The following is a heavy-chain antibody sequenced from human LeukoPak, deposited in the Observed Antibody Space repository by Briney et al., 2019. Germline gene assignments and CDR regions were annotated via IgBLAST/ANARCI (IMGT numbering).Heavy chain of an antibody. CDR3: ARRGHGYGSPFDY. CDR1: GFTFSSYS. Sequence: GGSLRLSCAASGFTFSSYSMNWVRQAPGKGLEWVSYISSSSSTIYYADSVKGRFTISRDNSKNTLDLQMNSLRAEDTAVYYCARRGHGYGSPFDYWGQGTLVTVSS. CDR2: ISSSSSTI. D-gene: IGHD5-18*01. V-gene: IGHV3-48*01. J-gene: IGHJ4*02.